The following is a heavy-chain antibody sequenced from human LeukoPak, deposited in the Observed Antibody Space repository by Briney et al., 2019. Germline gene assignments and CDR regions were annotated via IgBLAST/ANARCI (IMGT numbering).Heavy chain of an antibody. Sequence: SETLSLTCAVYGGSFSGYYWSWIRQPPGKGLEWIGEINHSGSTNYNPSLKGRVTISVDTSKNQFSLKLSSVTAADTAVYYCASEVYGSSGYYFDYWGQGTLVTVSS. J-gene: IGHJ4*02. D-gene: IGHD3-22*01. CDR2: INHSGST. CDR3: ASEVYGSSGYYFDY. CDR1: GGSFSGYY. V-gene: IGHV4-34*01.